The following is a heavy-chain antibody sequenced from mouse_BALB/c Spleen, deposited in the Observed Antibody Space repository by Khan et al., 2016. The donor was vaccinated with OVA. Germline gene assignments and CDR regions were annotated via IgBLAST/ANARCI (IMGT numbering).Heavy chain of an antibody. V-gene: IGHV3-2*02. D-gene: IGHD1-1*01. Sequence: EVQLQESGPGLVKPSQSLSLTCTVTGYSITSDYAWNWIRQFPGNKLEWMGYISYSGNTKYNPSLNSRISITRDTSKNQFFLQLNSVTIEDTATYYCARIYGGDFDYWGQGTTLTVSS. CDR2: ISYSGNT. J-gene: IGHJ2*01. CDR1: GYSITSDYA. CDR3: ARIYGGDFDY.